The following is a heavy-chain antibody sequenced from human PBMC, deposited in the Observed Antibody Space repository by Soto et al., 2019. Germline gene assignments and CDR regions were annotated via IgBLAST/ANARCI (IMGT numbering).Heavy chain of an antibody. Sequence: SETLSLTCTVSGGSISSYRWSWIRQPAGKGLEWIGRLNTYGNTHYNPSLKSRVTVSVDTSRNQFFLTLRSVTAADSAVYHCGRESGETWDYEASWGQGTPVTVSS. CDR3: GRESGETWDYEAS. V-gene: IGHV4-4*07. CDR1: GGSISSYR. J-gene: IGHJ5*02. D-gene: IGHD1-7*01. CDR2: LNTYGNT.